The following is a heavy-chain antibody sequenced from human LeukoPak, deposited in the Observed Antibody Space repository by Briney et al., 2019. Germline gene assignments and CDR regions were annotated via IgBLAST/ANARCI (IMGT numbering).Heavy chain of an antibody. CDR2: IYQYGST. Sequence: KPSETLSLTCAVSGYSISSGYYWGWIRQPPGKGLEWIGTIYQYGSTYYNPSLKSRVTISVDTSKNQFSLKLSSVTAADTAAYYCARHRSPDGSTSCYNDWGQGTLVTVSS. V-gene: IGHV4-38-2*01. CDR3: ARHRSPDGSTSCYND. J-gene: IGHJ4*02. D-gene: IGHD2-2*02. CDR1: GYSISSGYY.